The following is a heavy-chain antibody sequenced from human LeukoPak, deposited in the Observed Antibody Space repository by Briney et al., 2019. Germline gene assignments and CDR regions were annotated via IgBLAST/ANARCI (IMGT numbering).Heavy chain of an antibody. V-gene: IGHV1-2*02. CDR3: ASLADWFDP. Sequence: ALVKVSCKASGFTFTAYYMHWVRQAPGQGLEWMGWINPSSGGTNYAQKFQGRVSMTRDTSISTAYMELSRLTSDDTAVYNCASLADWFDPWGQGTLVTVSS. CDR1: GFTFTAYY. D-gene: IGHD2-15*01. CDR2: INPSSGGT. J-gene: IGHJ5*02.